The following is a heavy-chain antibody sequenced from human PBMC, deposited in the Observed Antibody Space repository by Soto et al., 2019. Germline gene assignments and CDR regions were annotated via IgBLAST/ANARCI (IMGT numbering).Heavy chain of an antibody. D-gene: IGHD2-15*01. CDR2: ISYDGSNK. CDR1: GFTFSSYG. V-gene: IGHV3-30*18. CDR3: AKEGCSGGSCYNSGDTYYYGMDV. Sequence: QVQLVESGGGVVQPGRSLRLSCAASGFTFSSYGMHWVRQAPGKGLEWVAVISYDGSNKYYADSVKGRFTISRDNSKNTLYLQMNSLRAEDTAVYYCAKEGCSGGSCYNSGDTYYYGMDVWGQGTTVTVSS. J-gene: IGHJ6*02.